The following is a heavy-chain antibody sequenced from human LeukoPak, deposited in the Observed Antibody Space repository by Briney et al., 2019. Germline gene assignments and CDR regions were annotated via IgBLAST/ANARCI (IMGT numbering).Heavy chain of an antibody. J-gene: IGHJ4*02. Sequence: VASVKVSCKASGYILTDNYIHWVRQAPGQGLEWMGWINPNSGGTKYAQKFQGRVTMTRDTSFNTVYMEVSRLRSDDTAVYYCARRSKWSFDFWGQGTLVTVSS. V-gene: IGHV1-2*02. CDR3: ARRSKWSFDF. CDR2: INPNSGGT. D-gene: IGHD2-8*01. CDR1: GYILTDNY.